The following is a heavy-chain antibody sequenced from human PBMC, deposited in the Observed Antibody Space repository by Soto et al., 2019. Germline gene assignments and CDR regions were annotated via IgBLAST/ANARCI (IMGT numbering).Heavy chain of an antibody. D-gene: IGHD3-10*01. CDR2: INHSGST. CDR3: ATVPPLDYYYGSGSHGHFDY. J-gene: IGHJ4*02. CDR1: GGSFSGYY. V-gene: IGHV4-34*01. Sequence: SETLSLTCAVYGGSFSGYYWSWIRQPPGKGLEWIGEINHSGSTNYNPALKSRVTISVDTSKNQFSLKLSSVTAADTAVYYCATVPPLDYYYGSGSHGHFDYWGQGTLVTVSS.